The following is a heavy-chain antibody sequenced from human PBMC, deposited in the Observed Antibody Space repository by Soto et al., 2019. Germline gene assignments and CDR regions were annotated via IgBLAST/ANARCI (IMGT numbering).Heavy chain of an antibody. CDR2: ISGSGGST. J-gene: IGHJ5*02. CDR1: GFTFSSYA. D-gene: IGHD3-9*01. CDR3: AKDGNPIPYLAGYYRLGWFDP. Sequence: SGGSLRLSCAASGFTFSSYAMSWVRQAPGKGLEWVSAISGSGGSTYYAYSVKGRFTISRDNSKNTLYLQMNSLRAEDTAVYYCAKDGNPIPYLAGYYRLGWFDPWGQGTLVTVSS. V-gene: IGHV3-23*01.